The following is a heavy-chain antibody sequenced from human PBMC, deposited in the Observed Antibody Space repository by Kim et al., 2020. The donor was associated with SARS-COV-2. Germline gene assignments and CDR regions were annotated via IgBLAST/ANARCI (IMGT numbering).Heavy chain of an antibody. CDR2: IIPIFGTA. Sequence: SVKVSCKASGGTFSSYAISWVRQAPGQGLEWMGGIIPIFGTANYAQKFQGRVTITADESTSTAYMELSSLRSEDTAVYYWAKHMTYYYDSSGYYGYYYYGMDVWGQGTTVTVSS. V-gene: IGHV1-69*13. J-gene: IGHJ6*02. CDR1: GGTFSSYA. CDR3: AKHMTYYYDSSGYYGYYYYGMDV. D-gene: IGHD3-22*01.